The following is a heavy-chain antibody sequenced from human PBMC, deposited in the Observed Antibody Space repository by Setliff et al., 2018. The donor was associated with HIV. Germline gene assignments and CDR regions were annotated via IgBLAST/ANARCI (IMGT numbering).Heavy chain of an antibody. Sequence: GESLKSSCKGSGYSFTSYWIGWVRQMPGKGLEWMGIIYPGVSDTRYSPSFQGQVTISADNSISTVYLQWSRLKASDTAMYYCAGLPGGNGAFDIWGQGTMVTVSS. CDR1: GYSFTSYW. D-gene: IGHD5-12*01. CDR2: IYPGVSDT. CDR3: AGLPGGNGAFDI. V-gene: IGHV5-51*01. J-gene: IGHJ3*02.